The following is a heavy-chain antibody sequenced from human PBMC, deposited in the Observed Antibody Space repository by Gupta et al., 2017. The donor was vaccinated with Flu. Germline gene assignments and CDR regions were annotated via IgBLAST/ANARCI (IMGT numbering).Heavy chain of an antibody. V-gene: IGHV4-34*01. D-gene: IGHD3-16*02. Sequence: FSGYYWSWIRQPPGKGLEWIGEINHSGSTNYNPSLKSRVTISVDTSKNQFSLKLSSVTAADTAVYYCARGGWGSYRRPLDYWGQGTLVTVSS. J-gene: IGHJ4*02. CDR3: ARGGWGSYRRPLDY. CDR2: INHSGST. CDR1: FSGYY.